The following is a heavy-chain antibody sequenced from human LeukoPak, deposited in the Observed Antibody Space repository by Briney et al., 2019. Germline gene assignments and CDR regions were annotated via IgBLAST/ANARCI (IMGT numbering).Heavy chain of an antibody. Sequence: NPSETLSLTCTVSGGSISSYYWSWIRQPPGKGLEWIGYIYYSGSTNYNPSLKSRVTISVDTSKNQFSLKLSSVTAADTAVYYCARVGVGYGSGSYYHNARPYNWFDPWGQGTLVTVSS. CDR3: ARVGVGYGSGSYYHNARPYNWFDP. D-gene: IGHD3-10*01. V-gene: IGHV4-59*01. CDR2: IYYSGST. J-gene: IGHJ5*02. CDR1: GGSISSYY.